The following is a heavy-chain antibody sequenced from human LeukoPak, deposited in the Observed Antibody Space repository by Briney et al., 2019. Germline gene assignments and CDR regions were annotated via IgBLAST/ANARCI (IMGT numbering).Heavy chain of an antibody. CDR2: IIPIFGTA. CDR3: ARVDYGDYGEYFQH. J-gene: IGHJ1*01. CDR1: RPTFNTYP. D-gene: IGHD4-17*01. V-gene: IGHV1-69*01. Sequence: VPSPAPRPTFNTYPPTWLPQAPGQALEWTRGIIPIFGTANYAQKFQGRVTITADESTSTAYMELSSLRSEDTAVYYCARVDYGDYGEYFQHWGQGTLVTVSS.